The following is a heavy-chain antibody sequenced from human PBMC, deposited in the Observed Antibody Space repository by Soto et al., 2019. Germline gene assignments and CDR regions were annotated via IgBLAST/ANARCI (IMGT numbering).Heavy chain of an antibody. V-gene: IGHV3-30*18. CDR1: GFTFSSYG. Sequence: GGSLRLSCAASGFTFSSYGMHWVRQAPGKGLEWVAVISYDGSNKYYADSVKGRFTISRDNSKNTLYLQMNSLRAEDTAVYYCAKDRIQLWPRNYYYGMDVWGQGTTVTVSS. D-gene: IGHD5-18*01. CDR2: ISYDGSNK. J-gene: IGHJ6*02. CDR3: AKDRIQLWPRNYYYGMDV.